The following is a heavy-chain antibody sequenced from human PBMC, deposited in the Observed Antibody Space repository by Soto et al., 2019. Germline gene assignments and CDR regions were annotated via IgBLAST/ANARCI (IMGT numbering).Heavy chain of an antibody. CDR1: GGSISSYY. CDR3: AGGCVWFGTPQHFDY. V-gene: IGHV4-59*01. CDR2: IYYSGST. J-gene: IGHJ4*02. Sequence: PSETLSLTCTVSGGSISSYYWSWIRQPPGKGLEWIGYIYYSGSTNYNPSLKSRVTISVDTSKNQFSLKLSSVTAADTAVYYCAGGCVWFGTPQHFDYWGQGTLVTVSS. D-gene: IGHD3-10*01.